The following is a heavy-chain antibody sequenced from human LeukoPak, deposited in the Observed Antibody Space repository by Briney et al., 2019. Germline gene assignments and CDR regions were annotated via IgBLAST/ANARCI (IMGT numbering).Heavy chain of an antibody. CDR1: GYTFTSNY. CDR3: ARDQEGFDY. J-gene: IGHJ4*02. Sequence: GASVKVSRKASGYTFTSNYIHWVRQAPGQGLEWMGMIYPRDGSTSYAQKFQGRVTVTRDTSTSTVHMELSSLRSEDTAVYYCARDQEGFDYWGQGTLVTVSS. CDR2: IYPRDGST. V-gene: IGHV1-46*01.